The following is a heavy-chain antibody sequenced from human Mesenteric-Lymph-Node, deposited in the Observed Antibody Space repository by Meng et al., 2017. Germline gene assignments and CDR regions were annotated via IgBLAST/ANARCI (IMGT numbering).Heavy chain of an antibody. D-gene: IGHD2-21*01. Sequence: QVQRTESGPGLVKPSQTLSLTCPGSGGSISSGDYYWSWIRQPPGKGLEWIGYIYNSGSTYYNPSLKSRVTISVDTSKNQFSLKLRFVTAADTAVYYCAREGRSHQVGVSVYWGQGNLVTVSS. CDR2: IYNSGST. J-gene: IGHJ4*02. CDR3: AREGRSHQVGVSVY. CDR1: GGSISSGDYY. V-gene: IGHV4-30-4*01.